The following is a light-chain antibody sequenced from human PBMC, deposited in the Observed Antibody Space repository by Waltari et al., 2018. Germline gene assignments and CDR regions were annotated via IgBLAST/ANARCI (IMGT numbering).Light chain of an antibody. V-gene: IGLV4-69*01. Sequence: QLVLTQSPSASASLGASVKLTCTLRSRHRSNVIAWHQQQPEKGPRYLMKVNSDGSHSKGDEIPDRFSGSSSGAEHYLTISSLQSEDEADYYCQTGGHGTWVFGGGTKLTVL. J-gene: IGLJ3*02. CDR3: QTGGHGTWV. CDR2: VNSDGSH. CDR1: SRHRSNV.